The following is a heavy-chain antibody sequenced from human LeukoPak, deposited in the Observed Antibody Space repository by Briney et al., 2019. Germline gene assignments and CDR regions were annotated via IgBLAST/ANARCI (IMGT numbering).Heavy chain of an antibody. V-gene: IGHV3-23*01. Sequence: PGGSLRLSCAASGFTFSSYAMSWVRQAPGKGLEWVSAISGSGGSTYYADSVKGRFTISRDNSKNTLYLQMNSLRAEDTAVYYCAKDPLYDYIWGSYRSTNYYYYMDVWGKGTTVTVSS. CDR1: GFTFSSYA. D-gene: IGHD3-16*02. J-gene: IGHJ6*03. CDR2: ISGSGGST. CDR3: AKDPLYDYIWGSYRSTNYYYYMDV.